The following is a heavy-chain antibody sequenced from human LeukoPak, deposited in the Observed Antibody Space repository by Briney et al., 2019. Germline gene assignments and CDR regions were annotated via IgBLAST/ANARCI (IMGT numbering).Heavy chain of an antibody. J-gene: IGHJ5*02. CDR3: ARQVDSSGWSGSWFDP. V-gene: IGHV5-51*01. CDR2: IYPGDYDT. CDR1: GYSFTRYW. D-gene: IGHD6-19*01. Sequence: GESLQISCKGSGYSFTRYWIAWVRQMPGKGLEWMGIIYPGDYDTRYSPSFQGQVTISADESITTAYLQWSSLKPSDTAMYYCARQVDSSGWSGSWFDPWGQGTLVTVSS.